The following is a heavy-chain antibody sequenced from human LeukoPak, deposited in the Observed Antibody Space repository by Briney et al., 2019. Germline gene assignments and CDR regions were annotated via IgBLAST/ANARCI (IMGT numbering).Heavy chain of an antibody. CDR1: GGSISSSNW. J-gene: IGHJ5*02. CDR3: ARDRCSSTSCEYNWFDP. D-gene: IGHD2-2*01. Sequence: SETLSLTCAVSGGSISSSNWWSWVRPPPGKGLEWIGEIYHSGSTNYNPSLKSRVTMSVDTSKNQFSLKLSSVTAADTAVYYCARDRCSSTSCEYNWFDPWGQGTLVTVSS. CDR2: IYHSGST. V-gene: IGHV4-4*02.